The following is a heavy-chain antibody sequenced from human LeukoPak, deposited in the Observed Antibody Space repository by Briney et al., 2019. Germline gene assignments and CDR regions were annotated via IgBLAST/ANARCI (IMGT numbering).Heavy chain of an antibody. CDR1: GGSISGYF. CDR3: AGMRITTPTVRTLDY. D-gene: IGHD1-14*01. V-gene: IGHV4-59*01. CDR2: IYYTGST. Sequence: SETLSLTCTVSGGSISGYFWTWIRQPPGKGLEWIGFIYYTGSTNYNPSLKSRVTISVDTSKNQFSLKLSSVTAADTAVYYCAGMRITTPTVRTLDYWGQGTLVTVSS. J-gene: IGHJ4*02.